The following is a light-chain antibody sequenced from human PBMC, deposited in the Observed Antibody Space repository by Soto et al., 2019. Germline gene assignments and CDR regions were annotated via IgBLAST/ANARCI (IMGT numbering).Light chain of an antibody. CDR2: EVS. CDR3: ISYTSSSTRLYV. Sequence: QSALTQPASVSGSPGQSITISCTGTSSDVGGYNYVSWYQQHPGKAPKLMIYEVSNRPSGVSNRFSGSKSGNTASLTISGLQAEDEADYYCISYTSSSTRLYVFGTGTKVTVL. V-gene: IGLV2-14*01. CDR1: SSDVGGYNY. J-gene: IGLJ1*01.